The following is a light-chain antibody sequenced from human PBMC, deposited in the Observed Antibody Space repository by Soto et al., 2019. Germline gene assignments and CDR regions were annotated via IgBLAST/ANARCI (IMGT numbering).Light chain of an antibody. Sequence: EIVMTQSPVTLSVSPGGRATLSCRASQGIGDTLAWYQHKPGQTPRLLIYDTSTRASGVPARFSGSGSGADFTLTISSLEPEDFALYYCQQHINWPLTFGGGTKVDIK. CDR2: DTS. V-gene: IGKV3-15*01. CDR3: QQHINWPLT. CDR1: QGIGDT. J-gene: IGKJ4*01.